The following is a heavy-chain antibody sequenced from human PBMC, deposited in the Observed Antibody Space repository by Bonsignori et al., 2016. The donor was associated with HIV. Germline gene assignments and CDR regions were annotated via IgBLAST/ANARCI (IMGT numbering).Heavy chain of an antibody. CDR3: ARTYSSSWYGAFDI. J-gene: IGHJ3*02. CDR2: ISSSSSYI. D-gene: IGHD6-13*01. V-gene: IGHV3-21*01. Sequence: WIRQPPGKGLEWVSSISSSSSYIYYADSVKGRFTISRDNAKNSPLYLQMNSLRAEDTAVYYCARTYSSSWYGAFDIWGQGTMVTVSS.